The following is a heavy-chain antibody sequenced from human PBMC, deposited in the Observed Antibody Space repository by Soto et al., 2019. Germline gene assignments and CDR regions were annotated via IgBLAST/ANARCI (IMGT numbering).Heavy chain of an antibody. J-gene: IGHJ6*02. CDR2: IYPGDSDT. Sequence: GESLKISCKGSGYSFTSYWIGWVRQMPGKGLEWMGIIYPGDSDTRYSPSFQGQVTISADKSISTAYLQWSSLKASDTAMYYCARQKGDYDFWSGYYKTHYYYYGMDVWGQGTTVTDSS. D-gene: IGHD3-3*01. CDR3: ARQKGDYDFWSGYYKTHYYYYGMDV. CDR1: GYSFTSYW. V-gene: IGHV5-51*01.